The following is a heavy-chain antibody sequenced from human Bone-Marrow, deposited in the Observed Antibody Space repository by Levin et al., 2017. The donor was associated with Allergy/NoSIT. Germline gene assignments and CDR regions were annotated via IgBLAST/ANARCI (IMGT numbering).Heavy chain of an antibody. CDR3: ARGQLGYGDYADY. V-gene: IGHV4-34*01. CDR2: INHSGST. CDR1: GGSFSGYY. D-gene: IGHD4-17*01. Sequence: SETLSLTCAVYGGSFSGYYWSWIRQPPGKGLEWIGEINHSGSTNYNPSLKSRVTISVDTSKNQFSLKLSSVTAADTAVYYCARGQLGYGDYADYWGQGTLVTVSS. J-gene: IGHJ4*02.